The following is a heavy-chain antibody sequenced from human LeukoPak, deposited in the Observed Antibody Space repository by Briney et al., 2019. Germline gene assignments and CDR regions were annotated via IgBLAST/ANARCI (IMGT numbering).Heavy chain of an antibody. CDR3: AKDRGYSSSGGFDY. D-gene: IGHD6-6*01. J-gene: IGHJ4*02. CDR2: IEYGESTT. V-gene: IGHV3-23*01. Sequence: PGGSLRLSCMVSGFTLSSYEMSWIRQAPGKGLEWVSSIEYGESTTHYADSVRGRFTISRDNYKNTLYLQMNSLRAEDMALYYCAKDRGYSSSGGFDYWGQGTLVTVSS. CDR1: GFTLSSYE.